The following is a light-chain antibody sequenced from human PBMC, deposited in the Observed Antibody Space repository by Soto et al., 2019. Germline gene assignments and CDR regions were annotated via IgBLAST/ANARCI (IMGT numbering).Light chain of an antibody. V-gene: IGKV1-5*01. CDR3: HQYNHYCLIT. J-gene: IGKJ2*01. CDR2: DAS. Sequence: DIPMTQSPSTLSASVGDSVTITCRASQRIGRWLAWYQQKPGKAPKLLIYDASTLQSGVPSRFNGRPAGTECTLNITSLQPADFATYYYHQYNHYCLITFGRGTKLEI. CDR1: QRIGRW.